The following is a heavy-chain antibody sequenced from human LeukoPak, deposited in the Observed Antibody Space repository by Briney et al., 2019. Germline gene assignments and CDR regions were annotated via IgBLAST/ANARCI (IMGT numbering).Heavy chain of an antibody. V-gene: IGHV3-30*02. CDR3: ATKTRRAYYFDY. CDR2: IRSDGNNK. J-gene: IGHJ4*02. CDR1: GFTFSSYV. Sequence: GGSLRLSCAASGFTFSSYVMHWVRQAPGKGLEWVTFIRSDGNNKYYANSVKGRFTISRDNSKNTLYLQMNSLRAEDTAVYYCATKTRRAYYFDYWGQGTLVTVSS. D-gene: IGHD1-14*01.